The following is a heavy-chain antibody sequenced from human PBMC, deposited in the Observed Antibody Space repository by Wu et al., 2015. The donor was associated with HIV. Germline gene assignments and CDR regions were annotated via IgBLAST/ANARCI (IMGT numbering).Heavy chain of an antibody. J-gene: IGHJ3*02. CDR3: ARALPTGYYDYGGGFDI. CDR1: GGTFSSYA. V-gene: IGHV1-69*18. D-gene: IGHD3-16*01. Sequence: QVQLVQSGAEVKKPGSSVKVSCKASGGTFSSYAISWVRQAPGQGLEWMGRIIPIFGTANYAQKFQGRVTITADESTSTAYMELSSLRSEDTAVYYCARALPTGYYDYGGGFDIWGQGTMVTVSS. CDR2: IIPIFGTA.